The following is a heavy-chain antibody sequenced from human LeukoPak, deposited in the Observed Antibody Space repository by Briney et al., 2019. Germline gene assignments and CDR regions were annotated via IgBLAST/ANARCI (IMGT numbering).Heavy chain of an antibody. CDR2: IYTSGST. J-gene: IGHJ5*02. V-gene: IGHV4-4*07. CDR1: GGSISSYY. Sequence: SETLSLTCPVSGGSISSYYWSWIRQPAGKGLEWIGRIYTSGSTNYNPSLKSRVTMSVDTSKNQFSLKLSSVTAADTAVYYCARDGYSSSSGWFDPWGQGTLVTVSS. CDR3: ARDGYSSSSGWFDP. D-gene: IGHD6-6*01.